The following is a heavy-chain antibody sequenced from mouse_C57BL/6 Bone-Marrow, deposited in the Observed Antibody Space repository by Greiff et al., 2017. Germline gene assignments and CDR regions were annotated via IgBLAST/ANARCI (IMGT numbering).Heavy chain of an antibody. CDR2: IDPANGNT. V-gene: IGHV14-3*01. D-gene: IGHD1-1*01. CDR3: ARRGRCHWYFDV. CDR1: GFNIKNTY. J-gene: IGHJ1*03. Sequence: VQLQQSVAELVRTGASVKLSCTASGFNIKNTYMHWVKQRPEQGLEWIGRIDPANGNTNYAPQFQGKATITAATTSNTAYLQLSSLTSEDTAIYYCARRGRCHWYFDVWGTGTTVTVSS.